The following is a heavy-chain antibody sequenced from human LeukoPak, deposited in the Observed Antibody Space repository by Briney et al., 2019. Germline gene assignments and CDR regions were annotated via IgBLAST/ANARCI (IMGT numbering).Heavy chain of an antibody. D-gene: IGHD3-10*01. Sequence: PSETLSLTCAVYGGSFSGYYWSWIRQPPGKGLEWIGEINHSGSTNYNPSLKSRVTISVDTSENQFSLKLSSVTAADTAVYYCARTVRGRPSRWFDPWGQGTLVTVSS. CDR3: ARTVRGRPSRWFDP. V-gene: IGHV4-34*01. CDR1: GGSFSGYY. CDR2: INHSGST. J-gene: IGHJ5*02.